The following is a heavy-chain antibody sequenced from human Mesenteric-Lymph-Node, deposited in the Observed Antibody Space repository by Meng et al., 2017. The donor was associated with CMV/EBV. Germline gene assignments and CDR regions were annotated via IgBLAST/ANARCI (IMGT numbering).Heavy chain of an antibody. CDR2: ISAYNGNT. CDR3: ARDSAAAGTNYYYYYGMDV. D-gene: IGHD6-13*01. CDR1: GYSFTNND. V-gene: IGHV1-18*01. Sequence: ASVKVSCKASGYSFTNNDIHWMRQAPGQGLEWMGWISAYNGNTNYAQKLQGRVTMTTDTSTSTAYMELRSLRSDDTAVYYCARDSAAAGTNYYYYYGMDVWGQGTTVTVSS. J-gene: IGHJ6*02.